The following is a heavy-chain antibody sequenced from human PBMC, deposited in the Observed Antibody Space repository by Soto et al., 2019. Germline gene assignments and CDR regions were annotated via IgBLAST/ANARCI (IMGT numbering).Heavy chain of an antibody. J-gene: IGHJ4*02. V-gene: IGHV4-59*08. D-gene: IGHD3-9*01. CDR2: IYYSGST. CDR1: GRSISSYY. CDR3: ARTERAPSNYFDILTGYYYFDY. Sequence: SETLSLTCPVSGRSISSYYWSWIRQPPGKGLEWIGYIYYSGSTNYNTSLKSRVTISVDTSKNQFSLKLSSVTAADTAVYFCARTERAPSNYFDILTGYYYFDYWGQGTLVTVSS.